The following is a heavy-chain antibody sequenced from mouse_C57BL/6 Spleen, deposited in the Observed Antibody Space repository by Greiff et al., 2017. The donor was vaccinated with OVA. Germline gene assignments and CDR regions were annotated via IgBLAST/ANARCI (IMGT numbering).Heavy chain of an antibody. CDR3: AIYSDYAMDY. D-gene: IGHD1-1*01. CDR1: GYTFTSYW. J-gene: IGHJ4*01. V-gene: IGHV1-55*01. Sequence: VKLQESGAELVKPGASVKMSCKASGYTFTSYWITWVKQRPGQGLEWIGDIYPGSGSTNYNEKFKSKATLTVDTSSSTAYMQLSSLTSEDSAVYYCAIYSDYAMDYWGQGTSVTVSS. CDR2: IYPGSGST.